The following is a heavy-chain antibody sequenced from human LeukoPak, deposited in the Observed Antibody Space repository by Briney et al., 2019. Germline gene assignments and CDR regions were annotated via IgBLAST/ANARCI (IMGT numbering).Heavy chain of an antibody. CDR1: GYTFTSYY. V-gene: IGHV1-18*04. Sequence: ASVKVSCKASGYTFTSYYMHWVRQAPGQGLEWMGWISAYNGNTNYAQKLQGRVTMTTDTSTSTAYMELRSLRSDDTAVYYCARELHSGYDSNDYWGQGTLVTVSS. CDR2: ISAYNGNT. J-gene: IGHJ4*02. D-gene: IGHD5-12*01. CDR3: ARELHSGYDSNDY.